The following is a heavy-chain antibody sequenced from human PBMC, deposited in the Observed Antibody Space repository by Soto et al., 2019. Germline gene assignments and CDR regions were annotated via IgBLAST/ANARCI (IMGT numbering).Heavy chain of an antibody. D-gene: IGHD3-10*01. CDR1: GGSISSYY. CDR2: IYYSGST. V-gene: IGHV4-59*01. J-gene: IGHJ5*02. CDR3: ARAGMGPEELVRGP. Sequence: QVQLQESGPGLVKPSETLSLTCTVSGGSISSYYWSWIRQPPGKGLEWIGYIYYSGSTNYNPSLKSRVTISVDTSKNQFSLKLSSVTAADTAVYYCARAGMGPEELVRGPWGQGTLVTVSS.